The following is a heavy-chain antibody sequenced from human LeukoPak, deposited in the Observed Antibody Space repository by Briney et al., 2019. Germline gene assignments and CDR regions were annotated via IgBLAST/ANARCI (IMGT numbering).Heavy chain of an antibody. Sequence: ASVKVSCKASGYTFTTYYMHWVRQAPGQGLEWMGWINPNSGGTNYAQKFQGWVTMTRDTSISTAYMELSRLRSDDTAVYYCVRDPGTYYDILTGYFHYYGMDVWGQGTTVTVSS. D-gene: IGHD3-9*01. J-gene: IGHJ6*02. CDR3: VRDPGTYYDILTGYFHYYGMDV. CDR2: INPNSGGT. CDR1: GYTFTTYY. V-gene: IGHV1-2*04.